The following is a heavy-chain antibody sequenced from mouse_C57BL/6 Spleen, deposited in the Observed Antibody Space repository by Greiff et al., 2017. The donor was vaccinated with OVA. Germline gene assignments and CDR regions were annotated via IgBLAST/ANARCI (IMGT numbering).Heavy chain of an antibody. CDR3: ARGRSRTGYFDY. CDR2: IYPGSGST. V-gene: IGHV1-55*01. J-gene: IGHJ2*01. CDR1: GYTFTSYW. Sequence: QVQLQQPGAELVKPGASVKMSCKASGYTFTSYWITWVKQRPGQGLEWIGDIYPGSGSTNYNEKFKSKATLTVDTSSSTAYMQLSSPTSEDSAVYYCARGRSRTGYFDYWAKAPLSQSPQ. D-gene: IGHD1-1*01.